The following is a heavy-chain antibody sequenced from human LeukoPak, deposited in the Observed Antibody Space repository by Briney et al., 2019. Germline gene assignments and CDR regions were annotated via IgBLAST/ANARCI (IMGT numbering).Heavy chain of an antibody. Sequence: SETLSLTCTVSGGSISSGSYYWSWIRQPAGKGLEWIGRIYTSGSTNYNPSLKSRVTISVDTSKNQFSLKLSSVTAADTAVYYCARVKVTHYYYYYMDVWGKGTTVTVSS. V-gene: IGHV4-61*02. CDR1: GGSISSGSYY. D-gene: IGHD5-18*01. CDR2: IYTSGST. J-gene: IGHJ6*03. CDR3: ARVKVTHYYYYYMDV.